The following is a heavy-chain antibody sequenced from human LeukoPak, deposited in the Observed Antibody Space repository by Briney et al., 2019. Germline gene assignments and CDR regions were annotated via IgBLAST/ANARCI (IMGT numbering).Heavy chain of an antibody. CDR3: AKRSLPYCSGGSCYSVGGWNNWFDP. V-gene: IGHV3-11*01. J-gene: IGHJ5*02. CDR1: GFTFSDYY. CDR2: ISSSGSTI. Sequence: PGGSLRLSCAASGFTFSDYYMSWIRQAPGKGLEWVSYISSSGSTIYYADSVKGRFTISRDNAKNSLYLQMNSLRAEDTAVYYCAKRSLPYCSGGSCYSVGGWNNWFDPWGQGTLVTVSS. D-gene: IGHD2-15*01.